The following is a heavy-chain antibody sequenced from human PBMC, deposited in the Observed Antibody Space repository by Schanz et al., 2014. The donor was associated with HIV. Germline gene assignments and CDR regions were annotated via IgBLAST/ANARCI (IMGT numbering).Heavy chain of an antibody. D-gene: IGHD2-21*02. V-gene: IGHV1-18*04. CDR2: ISPYNGYT. CDR3: ARRESDGALDV. Sequence: QVQLVQSGTEVKKPGASVKVSCKASGNTFTGYYLHWVRQAPGQGLEWMGWISPYNGYTDYAQKLQGRVTLTTDTSTTTAYMDLRSLRSDDTAVYHCARRESDGALDVWGPGTTVIVSS. J-gene: IGHJ6*02. CDR1: GNTFTGYY.